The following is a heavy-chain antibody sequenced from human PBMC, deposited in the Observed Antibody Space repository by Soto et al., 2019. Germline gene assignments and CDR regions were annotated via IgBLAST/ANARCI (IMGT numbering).Heavy chain of an antibody. CDR3: ARDALPRFYYGSGSYYRAVGFFDY. V-gene: IGHV1-2*04. Sequence: ASVKVSCKASGYTFTGYYMHWVRQAPGQGKERMRRINPNSGGTNYAQKFQGWVTMTRDTSISTAYMELSRLRSDDTAVYYCARDALPRFYYGSGSYYRAVGFFDYWGQGTLVTVSS. J-gene: IGHJ4*02. D-gene: IGHD3-10*01. CDR2: INPNSGGT. CDR1: GYTFTGYY.